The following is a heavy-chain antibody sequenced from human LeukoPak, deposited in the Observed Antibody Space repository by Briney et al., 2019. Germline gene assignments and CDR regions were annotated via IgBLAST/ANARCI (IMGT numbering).Heavy chain of an antibody. V-gene: IGHV3-33*01. CDR3: ARDVIRYPLSYIAVAGPIDY. J-gene: IGHJ4*02. Sequence: GGSLRLSCAASGFTFSSYGMHWVRQAPGKGLEWVAVIWYDGSNKYYADSVKGRFTISRDNSKNTLYLQMNSLRAEDTAVYYCARDVIRYPLSYIAVAGPIDYWGQGTLVTVSS. D-gene: IGHD6-19*01. CDR1: GFTFSSYG. CDR2: IWYDGSNK.